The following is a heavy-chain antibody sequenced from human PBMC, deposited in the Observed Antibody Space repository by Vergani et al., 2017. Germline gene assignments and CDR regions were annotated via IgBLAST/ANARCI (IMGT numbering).Heavy chain of an antibody. CDR1: GGSISSYY. J-gene: IGHJ4*02. CDR2: IYYSGST. Sequence: VQLQESGPGLVKPSETLSLTCTVSGGSISSYYWSWIRQPPGKGLEWIGYIYYSGSTNYNPSLKSRVTISVDTSKNQFSLKLSSVTAADTAVYYCASTSVFGFGELYFDYWGQGTLVTVSS. CDR3: ASTSVFGFGELYFDY. D-gene: IGHD3-10*01. V-gene: IGHV4-59*01.